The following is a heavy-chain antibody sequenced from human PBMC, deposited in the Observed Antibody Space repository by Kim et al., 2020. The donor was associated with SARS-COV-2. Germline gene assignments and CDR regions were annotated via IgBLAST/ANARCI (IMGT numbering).Heavy chain of an antibody. V-gene: IGHV4-39*01. Sequence: SETLSLTCTVSGGSISDTSYYWGWIRQPPGQGLEWVGRIHSRGDTYYNPSLKSPVTISIDTSKNQFSLELSSVIAADTAVYYCARLPRAQLCFDSWGRGTLVTVSS. D-gene: IGHD2-21*01. CDR3: ARLPRAQLCFDS. CDR2: IHSRGDT. J-gene: IGHJ4*02. CDR1: GGSISDTSYY.